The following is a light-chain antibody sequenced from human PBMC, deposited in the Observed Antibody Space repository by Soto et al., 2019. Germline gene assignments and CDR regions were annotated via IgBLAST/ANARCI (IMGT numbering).Light chain of an antibody. Sequence: SYELTQPPSVSVSLGQMARITCSGEALPKKYAYWYQQKPGQFPVLVIYKDSKRPSGIPERFSGSSSGTIVTLTISGVQAEDEADYYCLSADSSGTYTPLVFGGGTQLTVL. J-gene: IGLJ2*01. CDR2: KDS. CDR1: ALPKKY. CDR3: LSADSSGTYTPLV. V-gene: IGLV3-16*01.